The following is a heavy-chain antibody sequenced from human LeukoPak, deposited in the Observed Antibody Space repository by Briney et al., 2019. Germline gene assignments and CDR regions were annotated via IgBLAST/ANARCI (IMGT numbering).Heavy chain of an antibody. V-gene: IGHV3-30*04. CDR1: GFTFSSYA. D-gene: IGHD2-15*01. Sequence: PGGSLRLSCAASGFTFSSYAMHWVRQAPGKGLEWVAVISYDGSNKYYADSVKGRFTISRDNSENTLYLQMNSLRAEDTAVYYCARVSIVVVVAGPFDPWGQGTLVTVSS. J-gene: IGHJ5*02. CDR3: ARVSIVVVVAGPFDP. CDR2: ISYDGSNK.